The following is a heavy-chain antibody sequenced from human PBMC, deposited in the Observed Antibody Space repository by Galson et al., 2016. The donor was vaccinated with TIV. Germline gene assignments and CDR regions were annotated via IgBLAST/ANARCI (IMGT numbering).Heavy chain of an antibody. CDR2: ISYDGNDK. V-gene: IGHV3-30*04. Sequence: SLRLSCAASGFTFSYFAMDWVRQAPGKGLEWVAVISYDGNDKYYADSVKGRFTISRDNSKNILDLEMNNLRAEDTAVYHCAREDSEFGELFHAFDYWGQGTLVTVSS. CDR1: GFTFSYFA. J-gene: IGHJ4*02. D-gene: IGHD3-10*01. CDR3: AREDSEFGELFHAFDY.